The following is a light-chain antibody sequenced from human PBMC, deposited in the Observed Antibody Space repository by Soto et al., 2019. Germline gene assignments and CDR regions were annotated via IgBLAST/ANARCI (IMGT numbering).Light chain of an antibody. CDR3: QQYKSWPPIT. V-gene: IGKV3-15*01. J-gene: IGKJ5*01. CDR1: QSVGNN. Sequence: EIVMTQSQATVSVSPGERATLYCGASQSVGNNLAWYQQKPGQAPSLFIFGASVRATGVPDRFSGTGSGTEFTLTISSLKSEDYAVYYCQQYKSWPPITFGQGTRLEIK. CDR2: GAS.